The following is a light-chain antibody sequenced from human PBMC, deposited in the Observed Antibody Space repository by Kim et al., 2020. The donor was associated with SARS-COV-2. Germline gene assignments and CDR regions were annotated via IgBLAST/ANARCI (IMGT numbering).Light chain of an antibody. J-gene: IGLJ2*01. CDR1: SSDVGGYNY. V-gene: IGLV2-8*01. CDR3: SSYAGSNNLV. CDR2: EVS. Sequence: GQSVTISCTGTSSDVGGYNYVSWYQQHPGKAPKLMIYEVSKRPSWVPDRFSGSKSGNTASLTVSGLQAEDEADYYCSSYAGSNNLVFGGGTKLTVL.